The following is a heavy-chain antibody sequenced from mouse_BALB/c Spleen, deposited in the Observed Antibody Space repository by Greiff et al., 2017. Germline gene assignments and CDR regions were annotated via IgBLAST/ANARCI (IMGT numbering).Heavy chain of an antibody. Sequence: DVQLQESGGGLVKPGGSLKLSCAASGFTFSDYYMYWVRQTPEKRLEWVATISDGGSYTYYPDSVKGRFTISRDNAKNNLYLQMSSLKSEDTAMYYCARGLVYAMDYWGQGTSVTVSS. D-gene: IGHD3-3*01. CDR3: ARGLVYAMDY. J-gene: IGHJ4*01. CDR1: GFTFSDYY. CDR2: ISDGGSYT. V-gene: IGHV5-4*02.